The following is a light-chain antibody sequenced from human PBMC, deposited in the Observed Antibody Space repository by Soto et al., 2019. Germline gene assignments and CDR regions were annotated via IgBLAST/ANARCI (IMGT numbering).Light chain of an antibody. V-gene: IGKV1-5*01. CDR2: DAS. J-gene: IGKJ1*01. CDR3: QQYNSYSQT. CDR1: QSISSW. Sequence: GDRVTITCRASQSISSWLAWYQQKPWKAPKLLIYDASSLESGVPSRFSGSGSGTEFTLTISSLQPDDFATYYCQQYNSYSQTFGQGTKVEIK.